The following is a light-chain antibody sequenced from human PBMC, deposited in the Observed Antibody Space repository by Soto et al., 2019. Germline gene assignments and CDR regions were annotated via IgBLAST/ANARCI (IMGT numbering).Light chain of an antibody. J-gene: IGKJ1*01. CDR1: QSVSSSY. V-gene: IGKV3-20*01. Sequence: EIVLTQSPGTLSLSPGERATLSCRASQSVSSSYLAWYQQKPGQAPRLLSYGASSRATGIPDRLSGSGSGTDFTLSISRLEPEDFAVYYCQQYGSSPWTFGQGTKVDIK. CDR2: GAS. CDR3: QQYGSSPWT.